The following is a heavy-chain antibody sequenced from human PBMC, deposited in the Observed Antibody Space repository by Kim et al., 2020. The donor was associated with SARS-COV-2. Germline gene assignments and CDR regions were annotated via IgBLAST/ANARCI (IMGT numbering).Heavy chain of an antibody. Sequence: SETLSLTCTVYGASIAAYYWSCIRQPAGKGLEWIGRINNTGTNYNPPLMSRVAMTLDASYKNQFLKMLSVATAEATVYYYCGRAYGSGVLAGFGPWCQ. CDR2: INNTGT. V-gene: IGHV4-4*07. CDR3: CGRAYGSGVLAGFGP. D-gene: IGHD3-10*01. CDR1: GASIAAYY. J-gene: IGHJ5*02.